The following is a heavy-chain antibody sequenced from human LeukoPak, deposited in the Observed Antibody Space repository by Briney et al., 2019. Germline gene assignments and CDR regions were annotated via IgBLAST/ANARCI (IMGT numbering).Heavy chain of an antibody. CDR1: GFTFSSYA. J-gene: IGHJ4*02. D-gene: IGHD5-24*01. V-gene: IGHV3-23*01. CDR2: ISGSGGST. CDR3: AKPRGPVEMATTYFDY. Sequence: PGGSLRLSRAASGFTFSSYAMSWVRQAPGKGLEWVSAISGSGGSTYYADSVKGRFTISRDNSKNTLYLQMNSLRAEDTAVYYCAKPRGPVEMATTYFDYWGQGTLVTVSS.